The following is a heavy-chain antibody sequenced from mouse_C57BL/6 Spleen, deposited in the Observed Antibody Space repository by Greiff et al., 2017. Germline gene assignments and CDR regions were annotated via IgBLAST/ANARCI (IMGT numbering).Heavy chain of an antibody. J-gene: IGHJ2*01. V-gene: IGHV5-4*01. CDR3: ARDGDTTVVDEGFDD. D-gene: IGHD1-1*01. CDR1: GFTFSSYA. Sequence: EVMLVESGGGLVKPGGSLKLSCAASGFTFSSYAMSWVRQTPEKRLEWVATISDGGSYTYYPDNVKGRFTISRDNAKNNLYLQMSHLKSEDTAMYSCARDGDTTVVDEGFDDWGKGTTLTVSS. CDR2: ISDGGSYT.